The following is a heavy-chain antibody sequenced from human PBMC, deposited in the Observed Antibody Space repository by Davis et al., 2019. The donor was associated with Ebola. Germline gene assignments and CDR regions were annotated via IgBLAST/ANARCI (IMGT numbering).Heavy chain of an antibody. V-gene: IGHV6-1*01. J-gene: IGHJ6*04. CDR3: ARGWLRVGMDV. D-gene: IGHD5-18*01. Sequence: PSETLSLTCAISGDSVSNGGWNWIRQSPSRGLEWLGRTYYSSKWYNDYAVSVKSRITINPDTSKNQFSLQLNSVTPEDTALYYCARGWLRVGMDVWGEGTTVTVSS. CDR2: TYYSSKWYN. CDR1: GDSVSNGG.